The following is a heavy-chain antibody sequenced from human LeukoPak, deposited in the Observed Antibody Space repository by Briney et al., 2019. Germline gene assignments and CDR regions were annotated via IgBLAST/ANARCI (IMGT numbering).Heavy chain of an antibody. V-gene: IGHV4-34*01. J-gene: IGHJ6*03. CDR1: GGSFSGYY. CDR3: ARRRILSGELLSWGYYYYYMDV. D-gene: IGHD3-10*02. CDR2: INHSGST. Sequence: SETLSLTCAVYGGSFSGYYWSWIRQPPGKGLEWIGEINHSGSTNYNPSLKSRVTISVDTSKNQFSLKLSSVTAADTAVYYCARRRILSGELLSWGYYYYYMDVWGKGTTVTISS.